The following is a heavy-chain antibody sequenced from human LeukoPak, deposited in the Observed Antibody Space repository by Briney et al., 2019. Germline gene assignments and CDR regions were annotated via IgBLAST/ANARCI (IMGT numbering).Heavy chain of an antibody. V-gene: IGHV4-39*07. CDR1: GGSISSSSYY. D-gene: IGHD6-6*01. Sequence: SETLSLTCTVSGGSISSSSYYWGWIRQPPGKGLEWIGSIYYSGSTYYNPSLKSRVTISVDTSKNQFSLKLSSVTAADTAVYYCASHIAARPLNFDYWGQGTLVTVSS. CDR2: IYYSGST. J-gene: IGHJ4*02. CDR3: ASHIAARPLNFDY.